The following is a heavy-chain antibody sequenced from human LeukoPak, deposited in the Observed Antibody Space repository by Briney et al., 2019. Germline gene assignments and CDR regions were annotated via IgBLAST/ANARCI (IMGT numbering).Heavy chain of an antibody. CDR2: INPNSGGT. Sequence: GASVKVSCKASGYTFTAYYMHWVQQAPGQGLEWMGWINPNSGGTNYAQKLQGRVTMTRDTSISTAYMELSRLRSDDTAVYSCARGGQGAPLDYWGQGSRVTFSS. CDR3: ARGGQGAPLDY. CDR1: GYTFTAYY. D-gene: IGHD1-26*01. V-gene: IGHV1-2*02. J-gene: IGHJ4*02.